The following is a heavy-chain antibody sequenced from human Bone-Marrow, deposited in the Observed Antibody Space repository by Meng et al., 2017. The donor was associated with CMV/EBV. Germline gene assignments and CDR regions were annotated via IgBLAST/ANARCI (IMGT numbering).Heavy chain of an antibody. CDR1: GGSISSSSYY. V-gene: IGHV4-39*07. J-gene: IGHJ3*01. Sequence: SETLSLTCTVPGGSISSSSYYWGWIRQPPGKGLEWIGSIYYSGSTYYNPSLKSRVTISVDTSKNLFSLKLSSVTAADTAVYYCARASGYYINAFDLWGQGIMVTVSS. D-gene: IGHD2/OR15-2a*01. CDR3: ARASGYYINAFDL. CDR2: IYYSGST.